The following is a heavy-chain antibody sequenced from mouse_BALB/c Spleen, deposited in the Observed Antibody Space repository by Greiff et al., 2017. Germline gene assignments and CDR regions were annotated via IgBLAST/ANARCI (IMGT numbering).Heavy chain of an antibody. CDR3: AQRARAWFAY. J-gene: IGHJ3*01. CDR2: ISSGGSYT. CDR1: GFTFSSYG. Sequence: EVQRVESGGDLVKPGGSLKLSCAASGFTFSSYGMSWVRQTPDKRLEWVATISSGGSYTYYPDSVKGRFTISRDNTKNTLYLQLSSLKSEDTAMCYWAQRARAWFAYGGQGSLVTVSA. V-gene: IGHV5-6*01. D-gene: IGHD3-2*01.